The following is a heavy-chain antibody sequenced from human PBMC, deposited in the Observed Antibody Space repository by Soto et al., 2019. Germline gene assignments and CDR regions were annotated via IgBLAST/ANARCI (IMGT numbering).Heavy chain of an antibody. CDR1: GGTFSTYT. D-gene: IGHD6-13*01. V-gene: IGHV1-69*02. CDR2: IIPMLDRT. J-gene: IGHJ3*02. CDR3: TLGSWSAETFDI. Sequence: QVQLVQSGAEVKKPGSSVKVSCKASGGTFSTYTIIWVRQAPGQGLEWMGRIIPMLDRTNNAQRFQGRGTITADKSTSTAYLELSSLRSEDTAVYYCTLGSWSAETFDIWGRGTMVTVSS.